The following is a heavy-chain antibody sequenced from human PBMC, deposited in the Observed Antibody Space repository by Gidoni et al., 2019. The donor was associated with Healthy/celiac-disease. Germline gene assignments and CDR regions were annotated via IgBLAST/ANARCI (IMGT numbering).Heavy chain of an antibody. J-gene: IGHJ6*02. Sequence: QVQLVQSGAEVKKPGASVKVSCKASGYTFTGYYMHWVRQAPGQGLEWMGLINPNSGGTNYAQKFQGWVTMTRDTSISTAYMELSRLRSDDTAVYYCARELGDRLREDYYYYYGMDVWGQGTTVTVSS. V-gene: IGHV1-2*04. D-gene: IGHD3-16*01. CDR3: ARELGDRLREDYYYYYGMDV. CDR2: INPNSGGT. CDR1: GYTFTGYY.